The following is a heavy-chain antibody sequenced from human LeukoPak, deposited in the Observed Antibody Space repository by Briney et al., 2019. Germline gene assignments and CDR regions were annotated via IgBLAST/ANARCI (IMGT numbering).Heavy chain of an antibody. D-gene: IGHD3-22*01. V-gene: IGHV3-21*01. CDR3: AREEPYYYDSSGYFDY. Sequence: GGSLRLSCAASGFTFSSYSMNWVRQAPGKGLGWVSSISSSSSYIYYADSVKGRFTISRDNAKNSLYLQMNSLRAEDTAVYYCAREEPYYYDSSGYFDYWGQGTLVTVSS. J-gene: IGHJ4*02. CDR1: GFTFSSYS. CDR2: ISSSSSYI.